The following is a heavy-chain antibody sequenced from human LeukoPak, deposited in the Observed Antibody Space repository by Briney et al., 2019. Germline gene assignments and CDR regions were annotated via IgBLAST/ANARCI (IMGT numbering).Heavy chain of an antibody. CDR1: GFTFSGSA. CDR2: IRSKANDHAT. V-gene: IGHV3-73*01. J-gene: IGHJ4*02. CDR3: TRRLMTTVNDY. Sequence: VGSLKLSCAASGFTFSGSAMHWVRQSPGKGPNSVGRIRSKANDHATAYAASVRGRFTISRDDSKNTAYLQMNSLKTEDTAVYYCTRRLMTTVNDYWGQGTLVTVSS. D-gene: IGHD4-17*01.